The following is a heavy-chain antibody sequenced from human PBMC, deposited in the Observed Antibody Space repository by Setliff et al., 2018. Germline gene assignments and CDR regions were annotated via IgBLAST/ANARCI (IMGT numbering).Heavy chain of an antibody. Sequence: ASVKVSCKASGGTFSSYGISWVRQAPGQGLEWMGGTIPIFGSTKYAQKFQERVTIITDESTNTAYMELRSLRTEDTAVYYCAREGVDTRSSTDYRYYMDVWGKGTTVTVSS. J-gene: IGHJ6*03. D-gene: IGHD5-18*01. CDR3: AREGVDTRSSTDYRYYMDV. CDR1: GGTFSSYG. CDR2: TIPIFGST. V-gene: IGHV1-69*05.